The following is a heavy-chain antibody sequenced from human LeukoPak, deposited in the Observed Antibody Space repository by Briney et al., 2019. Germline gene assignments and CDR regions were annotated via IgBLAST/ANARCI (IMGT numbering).Heavy chain of an antibody. CDR1: GYTFTNYH. CDR2: MNPNNGDS. Sequence: ASVKVSCKASGYTFTNYHINWVRPAPGQGRGWMGWMNPNNGDSGYAQKFQGRVTITSDTSISTSYMELRSLRSDDTAVYFRARTTSFTASGYDYWGQGTLVTVSS. D-gene: IGHD6-25*01. V-gene: IGHV1-8*03. J-gene: IGHJ4*02. CDR3: ARTTSFTASGYDY.